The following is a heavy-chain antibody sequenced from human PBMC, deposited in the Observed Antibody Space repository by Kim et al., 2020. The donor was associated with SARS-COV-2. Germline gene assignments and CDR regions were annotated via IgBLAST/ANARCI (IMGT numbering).Heavy chain of an antibody. CDR3: AREKGTVTTNYYGMDV. CDR2: IWYDGSNK. J-gene: IGHJ6*02. CDR1: GFTFSSYG. D-gene: IGHD4-4*01. Sequence: GGSLRLSCAASGFTFSSYGMHWVRQAPGKGLEWVAVIWYDGSNKYYADSVKGRFTISRDNSKNTLYLQMNSLRAEDTAVYYCAREKGTVTTNYYGMDVWGQGTTVTVSS. V-gene: IGHV3-33*01.